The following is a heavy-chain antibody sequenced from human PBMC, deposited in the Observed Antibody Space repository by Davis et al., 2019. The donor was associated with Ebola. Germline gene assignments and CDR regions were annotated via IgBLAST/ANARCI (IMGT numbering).Heavy chain of an antibody. D-gene: IGHD5-12*01. V-gene: IGHV3-23*01. Sequence: GGSLRLSCAASGFTFTNYAMNWVRQAPGKGLEWVSSISGRGSSTYYADSVKGRFTISRDSSKNTLYLQMTSLRAEDTAVYYCAREIMATIIYWGQGTLVTVSS. J-gene: IGHJ4*02. CDR2: ISGRGSST. CDR3: AREIMATIIY. CDR1: GFTFTNYA.